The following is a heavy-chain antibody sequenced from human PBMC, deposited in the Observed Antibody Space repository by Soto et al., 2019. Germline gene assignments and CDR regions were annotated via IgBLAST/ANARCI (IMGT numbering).Heavy chain of an antibody. CDR3: AREYDILNWFDP. J-gene: IGHJ5*02. V-gene: IGHV3-48*01. CDR2: ISGSSSTI. Sequence: PGGSLRLSCAASGFTFSSYAMSWVRQAPGKGLEWVPAISGSSSTIYYADSVKGRFTISRDNAKNSLYLQMNSLRAEDTAVYYCAREYDILNWFDPWGQGTLVTVSS. D-gene: IGHD3-9*01. CDR1: GFTFSSYA.